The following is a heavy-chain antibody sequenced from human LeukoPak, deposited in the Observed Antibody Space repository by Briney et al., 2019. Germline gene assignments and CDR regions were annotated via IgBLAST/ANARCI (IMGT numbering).Heavy chain of an antibody. D-gene: IGHD6-13*01. CDR1: GGSISSYY. J-gene: IGHJ4*02. Sequence: NPSETLSLTCTVSGGSISSYYWSWIRQPPGKGLEWIGYIYYSGSTNYNPSLKSRVTISVDTSKNQFSLKLSSVTAADTAVYYCASHSSSWFFYFDYWGQGTLATVSS. CDR3: ASHSSSWFFYFDY. V-gene: IGHV4-59*08. CDR2: IYYSGST.